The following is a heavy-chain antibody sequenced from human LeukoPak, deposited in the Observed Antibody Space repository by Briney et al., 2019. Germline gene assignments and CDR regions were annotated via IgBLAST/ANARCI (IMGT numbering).Heavy chain of an antibody. Sequence: ASGKVSCKASGYTFTSYYMHWVRQAPGQGLEWMGWINPNNGGTNSAQKFQGRVTMTRDTSIGTAYMELNRLTYDDTAVYYCGRDRHWNQGNFDYWGQGTLVTVSS. V-gene: IGHV1-2*02. CDR3: GRDRHWNQGNFDY. D-gene: IGHD1-1*01. CDR2: INPNNGGT. J-gene: IGHJ4*02. CDR1: GYTFTSYY.